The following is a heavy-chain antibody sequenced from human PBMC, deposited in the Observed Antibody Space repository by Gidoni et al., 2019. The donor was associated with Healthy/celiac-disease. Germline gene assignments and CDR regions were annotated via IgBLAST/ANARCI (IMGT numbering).Heavy chain of an antibody. Sequence: QVQLVESGGGVVQPGRSLRLSCAASGFTFSSYAMHWVRQAPGKGLEWVAVISYDGSNKYYADSVKGRFTISRDNSKNTLYLQMNSLRAEDTAVYYCARDLSAAAGGIWGQGTLVTVSS. D-gene: IGHD6-13*01. J-gene: IGHJ4*02. V-gene: IGHV3-30-3*01. CDR1: GFTFSSYA. CDR3: ARDLSAAAGGI. CDR2: ISYDGSNK.